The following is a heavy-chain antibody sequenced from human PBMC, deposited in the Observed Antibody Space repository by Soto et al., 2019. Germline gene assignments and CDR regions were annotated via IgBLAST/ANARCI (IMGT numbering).Heavy chain of an antibody. CDR1: GYTFTSYD. V-gene: IGHV1-8*01. CDR2: MNPNSGNT. CDR3: ARVHMVATIRGDYYYYMDV. D-gene: IGHD5-12*01. Sequence: QVQLVQSGAEVKKPGASVKVSCKASGYTFTSYDINWVRQATGQGLEWMGWMNPNSGNTGYAQKFQGRVTMTRNTSMSTAYMELSSLRSEDTAVYYCARVHMVATIRGDYYYYMDVWGKGTTVTVSS. J-gene: IGHJ6*03.